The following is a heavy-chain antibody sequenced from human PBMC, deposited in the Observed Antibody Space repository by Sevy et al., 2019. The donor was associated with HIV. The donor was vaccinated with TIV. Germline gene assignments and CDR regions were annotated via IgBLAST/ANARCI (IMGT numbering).Heavy chain of an antibody. CDR2: IDYGGST. V-gene: IGHV4-61*01. D-gene: IGHD5-12*01. CDR1: GGSVSSGSYY. J-gene: IGHJ4*02. Sequence: SETLSLTCTVSGGSVSSGSYYWSWIRQPPGKGLEWIGYIDYGGSTNHNPSLKRRVTISVDTSKNQFSLKLNSVTAADTAVYYCARVGVCYSGFGGFDYWGQGTLVTVSS. CDR3: ARVGVCYSGFGGFDY.